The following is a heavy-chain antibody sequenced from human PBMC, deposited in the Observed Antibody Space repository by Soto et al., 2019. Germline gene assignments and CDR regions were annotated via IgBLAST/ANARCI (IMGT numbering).Heavy chain of an antibody. Sequence: ASVKVSCKASGYTFSSYGFSWVRQAPGQGLEWMGWISAYNGNTNYAQRLQGRVTMTTDKSTSTAYMELRSLRSDDTAVYYCARVPSIVVVVAADYWGQGTLVTVSS. CDR1: GYTFSSYG. CDR3: ARVPSIVVVVAADY. CDR2: ISAYNGNT. V-gene: IGHV1-18*01. J-gene: IGHJ4*02. D-gene: IGHD2-15*01.